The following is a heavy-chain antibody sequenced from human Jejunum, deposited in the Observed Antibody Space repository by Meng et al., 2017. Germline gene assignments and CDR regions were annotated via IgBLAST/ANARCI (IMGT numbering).Heavy chain of an antibody. CDR1: GFTFSSYD. D-gene: IGHD3-22*01. CDR2: ISRTDGTK. Sequence: GESLKISCAASGFTFSSYDMNWVRQAPGKGLEWVSYISRTDGTKYYADSVKGRFTISRDNAKNSLYLQMNSLRAEDTAVYYCARTRAYHDDSSGYYDYWGQGTMVTVSS. CDR3: ARTRAYHDDSSGYYDY. V-gene: IGHV3-48*03. J-gene: IGHJ4*02.